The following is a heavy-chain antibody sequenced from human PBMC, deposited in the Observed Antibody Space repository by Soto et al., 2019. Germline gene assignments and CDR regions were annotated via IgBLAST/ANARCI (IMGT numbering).Heavy chain of an antibody. D-gene: IGHD2-21*02. CDR3: EVTTGY. CDR2: VSPDNGNA. V-gene: IGHV1-8*01. Sequence: QVQVVQSRAEVKKPGASVKVSCKTSGYTFTDYDINWVRQAPGQGLEWMGWVSPDNGNAGYAQHFQGRVTLTSDTYISTAYMELSSLTSEDTAVYYCEVTTGYWGQGTMVTVSS. J-gene: IGHJ4*02. CDR1: GYTFTDYD.